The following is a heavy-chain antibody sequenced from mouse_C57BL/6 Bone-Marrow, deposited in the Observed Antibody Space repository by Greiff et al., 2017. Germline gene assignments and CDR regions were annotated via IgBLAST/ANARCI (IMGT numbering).Heavy chain of an antibody. CDR1: GFTFSNYW. J-gene: IGHJ2*01. V-gene: IGHV6-3*01. CDR2: IRLKSDNYAT. D-gene: IGHD2-12*01. CDR3: TGTYCYVFFDY. Sequence: EVQRVESGGGLVQPGGSMKLSCVASGFTFSNYWMNWVRQSPEKGLEWVAQIRLKSDNYATHYAESVKGRFTISRDDSKSSVYLQMNNLRAEDTGIYYCTGTYCYVFFDYWGQGTTLTVSS.